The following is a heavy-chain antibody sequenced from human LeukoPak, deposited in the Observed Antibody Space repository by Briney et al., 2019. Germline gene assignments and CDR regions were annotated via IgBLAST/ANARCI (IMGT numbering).Heavy chain of an antibody. CDR3: TTYTVGATTSHFDH. Sequence: GGSLRLSSAASGFSFSNAWMSWVRQAPGMGLEWVGRIKSKSDGGTPDYAAPAKGRFTISRDDSKNTVNLQMNSLKTEDTAVYYCTTYTVGATTSHFDHWGQGTLVTV. J-gene: IGHJ4*02. V-gene: IGHV3-15*01. CDR2: IKSKSDGGTP. D-gene: IGHD1-26*01. CDR1: GFSFSNAW.